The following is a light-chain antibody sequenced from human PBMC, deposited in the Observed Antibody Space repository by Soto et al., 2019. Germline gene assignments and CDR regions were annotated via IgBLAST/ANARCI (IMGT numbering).Light chain of an antibody. J-gene: IGKJ2*01. Sequence: DIQMTQSPSTLSASVGDRVTITCRASQNINTWLAWYQQKPGKAPKLLIYKASTLESGVPSRFSGSGSGTEFTLTISNLPPDDFATYSCQQYNSFSPFTFGQGTKLEIK. CDR2: KAS. CDR1: QNINTW. CDR3: QQYNSFSPFT. V-gene: IGKV1-5*03.